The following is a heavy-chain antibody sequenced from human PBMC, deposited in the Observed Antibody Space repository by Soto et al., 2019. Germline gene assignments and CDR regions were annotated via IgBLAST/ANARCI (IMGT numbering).Heavy chain of an antibody. Sequence: EVQLVESGGGLVQPGGSLRLSCAASGFTVSSNYMSWVRQAPGKGLEWVSVIYSGGSTYYADSVKGRFTISRDNSKNTLYLQRNSLRAEDTAVYYCARSCSGGSCYDAFDIWGQGTMVTVSS. CDR2: IYSGGST. J-gene: IGHJ3*02. CDR1: GFTVSSNY. V-gene: IGHV3-66*01. CDR3: ARSCSGGSCYDAFDI. D-gene: IGHD2-15*01.